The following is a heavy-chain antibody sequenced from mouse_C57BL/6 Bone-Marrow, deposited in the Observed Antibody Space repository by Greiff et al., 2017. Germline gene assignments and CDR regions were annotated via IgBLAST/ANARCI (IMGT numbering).Heavy chain of an antibody. CDR2: INPNNGGT. CDR3: VREYFGRIWCFVS. Sequence: EVQLQQSGPELVKPGASVKISCKASGYTFTDYYMNWVKQSHGKSLEWIGDINPNNGGTSYNQKLKGKATLTVDKSSSTAYMGLRSLTSEDSAVYYCVREYFGRIWCFVSWGHGTILTVSS. V-gene: IGHV1-26*01. J-gene: IGHJ2*01. D-gene: IGHD1-1*02. CDR1: GYTFTDYY.